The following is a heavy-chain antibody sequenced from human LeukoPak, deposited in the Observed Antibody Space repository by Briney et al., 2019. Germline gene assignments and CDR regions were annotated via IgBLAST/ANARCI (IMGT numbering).Heavy chain of an antibody. CDR3: ARGGSGSYWPDY. Sequence: GGSLRLSSAASGFTFSNFAMSWVRQAPGKGLEWVSGISGSGGNTYYADSVKGRFTISRDNAKNTLYLQMNSLRAEDTAVYYCARGGSGSYWPDYWGQGTLVTVSS. CDR1: GFTFSNFA. D-gene: IGHD3-10*01. V-gene: IGHV3-23*01. CDR2: ISGSGGNT. J-gene: IGHJ4*02.